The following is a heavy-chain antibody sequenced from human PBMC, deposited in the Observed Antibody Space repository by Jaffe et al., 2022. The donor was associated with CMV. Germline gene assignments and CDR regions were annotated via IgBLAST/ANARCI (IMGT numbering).Heavy chain of an antibody. CDR1: GFTFSSYG. D-gene: IGHD6-19*01. Sequence: QVQLVESGGGVVQPGRSLRLSCAASGFTFSSYGMHWVRQAPGKGLEWVAVIWYDGSNKYYADSVKGRFTISRDNSKNTLYLQMNSLRAEDTAVYYCARGPVAVAAYYYYYGMDVWGQGTTVTVSS. CDR3: ARGPVAVAAYYYYYGMDV. V-gene: IGHV3-33*01. CDR2: IWYDGSNK. J-gene: IGHJ6*02.